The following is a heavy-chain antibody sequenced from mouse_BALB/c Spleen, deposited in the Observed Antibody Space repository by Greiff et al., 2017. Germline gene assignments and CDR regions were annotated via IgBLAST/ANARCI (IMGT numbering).Heavy chain of an antibody. V-gene: IGHV5-9-3*01. Sequence: DVKLVESGGGLVKPGGSLKLSCAASGFTFSSYAMSWVRQTPEKRLEWVATISSGGSYTYYPDSVKGRFTISRDNAKNTLYLQMSSLRSEDTAMYYCASHQYEGFAYWGQGTLVTVSA. CDR1: GFTFSSYA. CDR2: ISSGGSYT. J-gene: IGHJ3*01. D-gene: IGHD2-10*02. CDR3: ASHQYEGFAY.